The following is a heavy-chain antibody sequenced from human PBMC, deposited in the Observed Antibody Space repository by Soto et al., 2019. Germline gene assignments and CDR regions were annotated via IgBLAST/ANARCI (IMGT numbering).Heavy chain of an antibody. J-gene: IGHJ4*02. CDR1: GYSISSGFY. Sequence: PSETLSLTCAVSGYSISSGFYWGWIRQPPGKGLEWIGNSYHSGSTYYNPSLKSRVTISVDTSKNQFSLKLRSVTAADTAVYYCARENSNGSGTYVYWGQGTLVTVYS. V-gene: IGHV4-38-2*02. D-gene: IGHD3-10*01. CDR2: SYHSGST. CDR3: ARENSNGSGTYVY.